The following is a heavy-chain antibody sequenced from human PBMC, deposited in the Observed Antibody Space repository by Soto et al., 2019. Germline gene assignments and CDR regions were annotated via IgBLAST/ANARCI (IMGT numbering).Heavy chain of an antibody. CDR1: GYPVTAYY. CDR3: ARGGGVGVAGSAAFDM. D-gene: IGHD3-3*01. CDR2: INPATGAA. J-gene: IGHJ3*02. Sequence: QLHLVQSGAVVKKPGASVTVSCSASGYPVTAYYMHWVRQAPGRGLEWMGGINPATGAAKYTQTFQRTVPMTRHPSTSTVFMELSGLTSEDTAVFYFARGGGVGVAGSAAFDMWGQGTLVTVSS. V-gene: IGHV1-2*02.